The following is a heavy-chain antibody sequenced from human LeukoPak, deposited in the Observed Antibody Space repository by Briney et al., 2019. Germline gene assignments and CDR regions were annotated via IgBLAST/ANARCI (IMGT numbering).Heavy chain of an antibody. CDR1: GGSISSYY. Sequence: SETLSLTCTVSGGSISSYYWSWIRQPAGKGLEWIGRIYTSGSTNYNPSLKSRVTMSVDTSKNQFSLKLSSVTAADTAVYYCARVSGSYTPMYYFDYWGQGTLVTVSS. J-gene: IGHJ4*02. CDR2: IYTSGST. V-gene: IGHV4-4*07. D-gene: IGHD1-26*01. CDR3: ARVSGSYTPMYYFDY.